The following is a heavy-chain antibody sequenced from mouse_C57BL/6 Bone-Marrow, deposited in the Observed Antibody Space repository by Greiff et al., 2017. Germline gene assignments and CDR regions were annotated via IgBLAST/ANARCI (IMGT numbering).Heavy chain of an antibody. Sequence: EVKLMESGGGLVKPGASLKLSCAASGFTFSDYGMHWVRQAPEKGLEWVAYISSASSTIYYADTVKGRFTISRDNAKNTLFLQMTSLRSEDTAMYYCAKPYYESSPWWYFDVWGTGTTVTVSS. J-gene: IGHJ1*03. CDR3: AKPYYESSPWWYFDV. V-gene: IGHV5-17*01. D-gene: IGHD1-1*01. CDR1: GFTFSDYG. CDR2: ISSASSTI.